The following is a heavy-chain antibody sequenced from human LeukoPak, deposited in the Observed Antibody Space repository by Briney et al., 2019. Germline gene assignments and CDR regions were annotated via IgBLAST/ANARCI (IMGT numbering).Heavy chain of an antibody. CDR3: AKDIRGSTSWYGLDY. CDR1: GFTFDDYT. V-gene: IGHV3-43D*03. CDR2: ISWDGGST. D-gene: IGHD6-13*01. J-gene: IGHJ4*02. Sequence: GGSLRLSCAASGFTFDDYTMHWVRQAPGKGLEWVSLISWDGGSTYYADSVKGRFTISRDNSKNSLYLQMNSLRAEDTALYSCAKDIRGSTSWYGLDYWGQGTLVTVSS.